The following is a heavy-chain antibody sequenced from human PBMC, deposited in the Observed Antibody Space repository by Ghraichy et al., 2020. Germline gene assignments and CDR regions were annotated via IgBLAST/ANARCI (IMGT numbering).Heavy chain of an antibody. J-gene: IGHJ4*02. CDR3: VRDYNFLTGYHSDLGY. CDR1: GFTFSSYA. Sequence: GESLNISCTASGFTFSSYAMSWVRQALGKGLEWVSSVTASSDTTFYADSVKGRFTISRDNSRSTFFLQMNSLRGDDAAVYYCVRDYNFLTGYHSDLGYWGQGDLVTVSS. CDR2: VTASSDTT. D-gene: IGHD3-9*01. V-gene: IGHV3-23*01.